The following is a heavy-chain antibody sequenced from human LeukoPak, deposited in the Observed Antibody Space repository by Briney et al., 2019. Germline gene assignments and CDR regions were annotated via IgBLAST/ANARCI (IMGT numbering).Heavy chain of an antibody. CDR1: RFTFYMSA. CDR2: MCGTAGCT. Sequence: GGCLRLFSQASRFTFYMSAMSWVRQAPGMGLEWVASMCGTAGCTFYPDSVKGRFNISRDNSKNVLYLRMNSLTAEDTAIYYCAKDRPSGHYYRRDGDSWGQGTLVTVSS. V-gene: IGHV3-23*01. J-gene: IGHJ5*01. CDR3: AKDRPSGHYYRRDGDS. D-gene: IGHD3-22*01.